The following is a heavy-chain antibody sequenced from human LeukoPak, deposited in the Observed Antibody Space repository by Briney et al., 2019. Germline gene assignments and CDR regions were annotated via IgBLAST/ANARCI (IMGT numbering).Heavy chain of an antibody. Sequence: EASVKVSCKASGYTFTSYGISWVRQAPGQGLEWMGWISAYNGNTNYAQKLQGRVTMTTDTSTSTAYMELRSLRSDDTAVYYCARGAWGGSTYYYDSSGPEDVWGQGTTVTVSS. V-gene: IGHV1-18*01. CDR3: ARGAWGGSTYYYDSSGPEDV. CDR2: ISAYNGNT. D-gene: IGHD3-22*01. J-gene: IGHJ6*02. CDR1: GYTFTSYG.